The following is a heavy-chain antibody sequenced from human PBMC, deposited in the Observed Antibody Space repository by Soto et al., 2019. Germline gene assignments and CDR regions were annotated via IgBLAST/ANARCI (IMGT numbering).Heavy chain of an antibody. V-gene: IGHV3-21*01. CDR3: ARIGEAAAIGTFGMDV. J-gene: IGHJ6*02. CDR2: ISSSSSYI. D-gene: IGHD2-2*01. Sequence: PVGSLLLSCSASGFNFSIYSMNWVRQAPGKGLEWVSAISSSSSYIYYEDSVKGRFTISRDNAKNSLYLQMSSLRAEDTAVYYCARIGEAAAIGTFGMDVWGQGTTVTVSS. CDR1: GFNFSIYS.